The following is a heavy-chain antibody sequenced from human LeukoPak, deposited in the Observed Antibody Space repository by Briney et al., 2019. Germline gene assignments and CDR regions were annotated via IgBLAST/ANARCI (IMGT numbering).Heavy chain of an antibody. CDR3: AGGLGYGDYEYY. V-gene: IGHV3-23*01. CDR2: ISGSGGST. J-gene: IGHJ4*02. D-gene: IGHD4-17*01. Sequence: GGSLRLSCAASGFTFSSYAMSWVRQAPGKGLEWVSAISGSGGSTYYADSVKGRFTISRDNSKNTLYLQMNSLRAEDTAVYYCAGGLGYGDYEYYWGQGTLVTVSS. CDR1: GFTFSSYA.